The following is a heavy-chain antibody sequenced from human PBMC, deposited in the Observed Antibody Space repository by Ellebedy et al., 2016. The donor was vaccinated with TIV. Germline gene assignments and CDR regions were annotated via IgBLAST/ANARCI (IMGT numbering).Heavy chain of an antibody. J-gene: IGHJ4*02. V-gene: IGHV3-30*04. Sequence: GGSLRLSCAASGFILSNSAMFWVRQAPGKGLAWVAVISYDGSNKDYADSVKGRFTVSRDGSKNTLYLQMNSLRVEDTAVYFCAKDFETYSLIRSWHNDYWGQGTLVTVSS. CDR2: ISYDGSNK. D-gene: IGHD6-13*01. CDR1: GFILSNSA. CDR3: AKDFETYSLIRSWHNDY.